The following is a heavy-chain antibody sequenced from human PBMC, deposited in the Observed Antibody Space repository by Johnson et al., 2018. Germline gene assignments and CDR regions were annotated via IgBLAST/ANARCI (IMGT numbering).Heavy chain of an antibody. V-gene: IGHV4-61*02. D-gene: IGHD2/OR15-2a*01. CDR2: VYSTGST. CDR1: GDSISSGNYY. Sequence: QVQLQESGPRLVKPSQTLSLTCTVSGDSISSGNYYWSWIRQPIGKGLEWIGRVYSTGSTTYNSSLKSRVAMSVDTSKNQFSLKLASVTAADTAVYFWARAGGRNEEYGDYFYYMDVGGNGTTVIVSS. CDR3: ARAGGRNEEYGDYFYYMDV. J-gene: IGHJ6*03.